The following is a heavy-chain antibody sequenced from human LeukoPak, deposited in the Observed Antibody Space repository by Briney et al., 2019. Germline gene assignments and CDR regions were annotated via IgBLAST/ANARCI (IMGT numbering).Heavy chain of an antibody. CDR1: GGSISSDEYY. D-gene: IGHD5-18*01. CDR2: IYYSGST. CDR3: ARAETPRNSYGYLDY. J-gene: IGHJ4*02. V-gene: IGHV4-31*03. Sequence: SQTLSLTCTVSGGSISSDEYYWSWIRQHPGKGLEWIRYIYYSGSTYYNPSLKSRVTISIDTSKNQFSLKLSSVTAADTAVYYCARAETPRNSYGYLDYWGQGTLVTVSS.